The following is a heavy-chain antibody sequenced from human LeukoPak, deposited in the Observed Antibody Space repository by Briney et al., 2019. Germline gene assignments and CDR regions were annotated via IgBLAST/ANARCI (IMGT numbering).Heavy chain of an antibody. V-gene: IGHV4-59*08. CDR1: GGSISSYY. CDR2: VYYTGST. CDR3: ARHPSFGMVMES. Sequence: PSETLSLTCSVSGGSISSYYWSWIRQPPGRGLEWIGYVYYTGSTNYNPSLKSRVTISVDTSKNQFSLKLSSVTAADTAVYYCARHPSFGMVMESWGQGTLATVSS. D-gene: IGHD3-3*01. J-gene: IGHJ5*02.